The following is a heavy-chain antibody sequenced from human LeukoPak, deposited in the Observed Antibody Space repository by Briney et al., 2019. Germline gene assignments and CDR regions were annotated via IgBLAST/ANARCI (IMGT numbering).Heavy chain of an antibody. CDR3: ARGLIVVATHRWFDP. CDR2: ISSSSSYI. D-gene: IGHD1-26*01. CDR1: GFTFSSYS. J-gene: IGHJ5*02. Sequence: GGSLRLSCAASGFTFSSYSMNWVRQAPGKGLEWVSSISSSSSYIYYADSVKGRFTISRDNAKNSLYLQMNSLRAKDTAVYYCARGLIVVATHRWFDPWGQGTLVTVSS. V-gene: IGHV3-21*01.